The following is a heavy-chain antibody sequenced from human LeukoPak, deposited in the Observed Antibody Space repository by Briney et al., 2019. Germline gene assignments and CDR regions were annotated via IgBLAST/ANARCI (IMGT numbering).Heavy chain of an antibody. CDR2: ISWNSGSI. CDR3: AKDNGRGGNFDY. CDR1: GFTFDDYS. J-gene: IGHJ4*02. Sequence: GGSLRLSCAASGFTFDDYSMRWVRQAPGKGLEWVSGISWNSGSIGYADSVKGRFTISRDNAKNSLYLQTNSLRAEDTALYYCAKDNGRGGNFDYWGQGTLVTVSS. D-gene: IGHD3-16*01. V-gene: IGHV3-9*01.